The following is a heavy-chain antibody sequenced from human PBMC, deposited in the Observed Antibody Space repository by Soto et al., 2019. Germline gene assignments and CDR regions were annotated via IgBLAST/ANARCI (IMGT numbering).Heavy chain of an antibody. D-gene: IGHD3-3*01. CDR3: ARSRSGAVPDSFGY. V-gene: IGHV3-30-3*01. CDR2: ISKDGSVQ. CDR1: GFMFNRYA. Sequence: VQLLESGGRVVQPGRSLRLSCAASGFMFNRYAIHWVRQTPGKGLEWVAVISKDGSVQYYADSVRGRFIISRDKSKDTVHLEMNSLRVEDTAVFYCARSRSGAVPDSFGYWGQGTPVTVSS. J-gene: IGHJ4*02.